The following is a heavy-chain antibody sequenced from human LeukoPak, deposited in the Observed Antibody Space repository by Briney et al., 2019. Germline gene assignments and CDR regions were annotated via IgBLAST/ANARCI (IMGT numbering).Heavy chain of an antibody. Sequence: GGSLRLSCAASRFTLGRYRMTWVRQAAGKGLEGVANIKQDGSEKYYVDPVRGRFTISRDNAKNSLYLQMNSLRAEDTAVYYCACLGESTRYYFDYWGQGTLVTVSS. CDR3: ACLGESTRYYFDY. D-gene: IGHD2-2*01. CDR2: IKQDGSEK. J-gene: IGHJ4*02. CDR1: RFTLGRYR. V-gene: IGHV3-7*01.